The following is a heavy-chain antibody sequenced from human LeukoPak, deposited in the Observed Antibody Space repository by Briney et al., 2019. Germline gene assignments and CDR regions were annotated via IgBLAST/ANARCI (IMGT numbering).Heavy chain of an antibody. CDR1: GYSISSGYY. D-gene: IGHD6-19*01. CDR3: ARVGSGWGDIDS. Sequence: SETLSLTCTVSGYSISSGYYWGWIRQPPGKGLEWIGSIYHSGSTYYNPSLKSRVTISVDTSKNQFSLKLSSVTAADTAVYYCARVGSGWGDIDSWGQGTLVTVSS. CDR2: IYHSGST. J-gene: IGHJ4*02. V-gene: IGHV4-38-2*02.